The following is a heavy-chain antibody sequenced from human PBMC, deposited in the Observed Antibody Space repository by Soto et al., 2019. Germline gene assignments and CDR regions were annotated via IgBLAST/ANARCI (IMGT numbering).Heavy chain of an antibody. J-gene: IGHJ4*02. CDR2: IYYSGDTS. CDR1: GGSISNYY. Sequence: PSETLSLTCIVSGGSISNYYWSWIRQPPGKGLEWIGYIYYSGDTSSYNPSLKSRVSMSVDTSKNQFSLKLRSVSADDTAVYFCARVSFFRGFDWLFAFDSWGQGALVTVSS. CDR3: ARVSFFRGFDWLFAFDS. D-gene: IGHD3-9*01. V-gene: IGHV4-59*01.